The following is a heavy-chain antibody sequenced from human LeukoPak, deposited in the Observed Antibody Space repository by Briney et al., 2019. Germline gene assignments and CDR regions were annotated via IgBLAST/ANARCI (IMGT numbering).Heavy chain of an antibody. Sequence: SETLSPTCTVSGGSISSDFWSWIRQSPGKGLEWIGYIHYSGSTNYNPSLKSRVTISVDTSKNQFSLRLSSVTAADTAVYYCARDRPLGTGDVFDIWGQGTMVTVSS. CDR1: GGSISSDF. V-gene: IGHV4-59*01. CDR2: IHYSGST. D-gene: IGHD1-14*01. CDR3: ARDRPLGTGDVFDI. J-gene: IGHJ3*02.